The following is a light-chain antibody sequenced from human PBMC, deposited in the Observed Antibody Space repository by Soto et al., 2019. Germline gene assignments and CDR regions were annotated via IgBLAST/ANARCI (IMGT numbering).Light chain of an antibody. V-gene: IGLV2-18*02. CDR3: SSFTTSSTYV. CDR2: DVS. J-gene: IGLJ1*01. CDR1: SSDVGSYNR. Sequence: QSALTQPPSVSGSPGQSVAISCSGTSSDVGSYNRVSWYQQPPGTAPKLMIYDVSNRPSGVPDRFSGSKSGNTASLTISGLQADDEADYYCSSFTTSSTYVFGPGTELTVL.